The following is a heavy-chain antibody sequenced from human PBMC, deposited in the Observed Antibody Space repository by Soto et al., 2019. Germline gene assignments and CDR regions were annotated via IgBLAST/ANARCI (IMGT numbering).Heavy chain of an antibody. Sequence: AGGSLRLSCAASGFIFSSYAMIWVRQAPGKGLEWVSVISYDGINKYYADSVKGRFTISRDNSKNTLYLQMNSLRAEDTAVYYCAKSVYNWNDGFFEYWGQGTLVTVSS. CDR2: ISYDGINK. CDR3: AKSVYNWNDGFFEY. CDR1: GFIFSSYA. J-gene: IGHJ4*02. V-gene: IGHV3-30*18. D-gene: IGHD1-1*01.